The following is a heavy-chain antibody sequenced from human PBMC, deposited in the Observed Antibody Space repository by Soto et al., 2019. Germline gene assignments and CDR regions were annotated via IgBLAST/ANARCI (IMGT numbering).Heavy chain of an antibody. D-gene: IGHD6-13*01. CDR2: ISYDGSNK. J-gene: IGHJ4*02. CDR3: ARGGDSSSWPDDY. CDR1: GFTFSSYA. V-gene: IGHV3-30-3*01. Sequence: GGSLRLSCAAPGFTFSSYAMHWVRQAPGKGLEWVAVISYDGSNKYYADSVKGRFTISRDNSKNTLYLQMNSLRAEDTAVYYCARGGDSSSWPDDYWGQGTLVTVSS.